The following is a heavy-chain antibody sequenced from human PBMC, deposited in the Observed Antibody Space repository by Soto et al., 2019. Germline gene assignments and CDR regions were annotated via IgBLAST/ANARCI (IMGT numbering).Heavy chain of an antibody. V-gene: IGHV3-7*03. D-gene: IGHD6-13*01. CDR2: IKQDGSEK. Sequence: EVQLVESGGGLVQPGGSLRLSCAASGFTFSSYWMSWVRQAPGKGLEWVANIKQDGSEKYYVDSVKGRFTISRDNAKNSLYLQMNSLRAEDTAVYYCARVPTSNSRIAAAGQRGVYWGQGTLVTVSS. J-gene: IGHJ4*02. CDR1: GFTFSSYW. CDR3: ARVPTSNSRIAAAGQRGVY.